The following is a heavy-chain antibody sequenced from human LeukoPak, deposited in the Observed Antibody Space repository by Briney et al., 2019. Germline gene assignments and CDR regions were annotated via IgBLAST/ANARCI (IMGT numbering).Heavy chain of an antibody. CDR1: GDSVSSGNSY. Sequence: SETLSLTCSVSGDSVSSGNSYWSWIRQPPGKGLEWIGYLSYSGSTSYNPSLKSRVTISVDTSKNQFSLKLSSVTAADTAVYYCARHEKLGQFDYWGQGTLVTVSS. J-gene: IGHJ4*02. CDR2: LSYSGST. V-gene: IGHV4-61*01. CDR3: ARHEKLGQFDY. D-gene: IGHD3-10*01.